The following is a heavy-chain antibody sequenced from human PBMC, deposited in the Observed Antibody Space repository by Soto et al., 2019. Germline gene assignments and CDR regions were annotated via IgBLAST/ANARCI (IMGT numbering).Heavy chain of an antibody. D-gene: IGHD3-22*01. J-gene: IGHJ4*02. Sequence: GASVKVSCKASGGTFSSYAITWVRQAPGQGLEWMGGIIPIFGIANYAQKFQGRVTITADKSTSTAYMELSSLRSEDTAVYYCARDEVYYDSSGYTGYYFDYWGQGTLVTVSS. CDR3: ARDEVYYDSSGYTGYYFDY. CDR1: GGTFSSYA. V-gene: IGHV1-69*10. CDR2: IIPIFGIA.